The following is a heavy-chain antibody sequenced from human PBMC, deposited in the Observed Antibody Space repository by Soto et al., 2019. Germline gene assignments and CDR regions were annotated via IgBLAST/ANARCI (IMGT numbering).Heavy chain of an antibody. J-gene: IGHJ4*02. CDR3: ALLAVLMVYADFDY. Sequence: ASVKVSCKASGGTFSSYAISWVRQAPGQGLEWMGGIIPIFGTANYAQKFQGRVTITADESTSTAYMELSSLRSEDTAVYYCALLAVLMVYADFDYCGQGTLVTVSS. V-gene: IGHV1-69*13. CDR1: GGTFSSYA. CDR2: IIPIFGTA. D-gene: IGHD2-8*01.